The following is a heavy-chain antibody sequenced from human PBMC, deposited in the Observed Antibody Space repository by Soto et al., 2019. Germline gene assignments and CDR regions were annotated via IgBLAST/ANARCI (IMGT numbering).Heavy chain of an antibody. CDR2: IIPIFGTA. CDR1: GGTFSSYA. Sequence: ASVKVSCKASGGTFSSYAISWVRQAPGQGLEWMGGIIPIFGTANYAQKFQGRVTITADKSTSTAYMELSSLRSEDTAVYYCASNTVPDAIYYYYGMDVWGQGTTVTVSS. J-gene: IGHJ6*02. V-gene: IGHV1-69*06. D-gene: IGHD2-2*02. CDR3: ASNTVPDAIYYYYGMDV.